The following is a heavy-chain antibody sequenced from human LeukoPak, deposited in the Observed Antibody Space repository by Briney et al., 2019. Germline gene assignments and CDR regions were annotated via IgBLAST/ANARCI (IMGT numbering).Heavy chain of an antibody. V-gene: IGHV3-30*02. D-gene: IGHD3-3*01. CDR2: IRYDGSNK. CDR1: GFTFSSYG. CDR3: ARVFSADFGVVRRWFDP. Sequence: GGSLRLSCAASGFTFSSYGMHWVRQAPGKGLEWVAFIRYDGSNKYYADSVKGRFTISRDNSKNTLYLQMNSLRAEDTAVYYCARVFSADFGVVRRWFDPWGQGTLVTVSS. J-gene: IGHJ5*02.